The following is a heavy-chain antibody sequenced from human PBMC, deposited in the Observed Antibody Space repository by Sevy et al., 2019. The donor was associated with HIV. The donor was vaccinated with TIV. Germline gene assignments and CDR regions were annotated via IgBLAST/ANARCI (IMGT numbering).Heavy chain of an antibody. CDR1: GFNFSSYC. D-gene: IGHD1-1*01. V-gene: IGHV3-7*01. CDR2: IQQDGSKK. J-gene: IGHJ4*02. CDR3: ERGPVDGTVD. Sequence: GGSLRLSCAASGFNFSSYCMHWVRQAPGKGLEWVAYIQQDGSKKYYVDSVKGRFTISRDNAKNSLYLQMNSLRGEDTAVYYGERGPVDGTVDWGQGTLVTVSS.